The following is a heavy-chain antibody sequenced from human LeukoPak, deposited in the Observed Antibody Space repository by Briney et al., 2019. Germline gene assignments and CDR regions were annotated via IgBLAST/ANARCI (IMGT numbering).Heavy chain of an antibody. Sequence: PSETLSLTCTVSGASISSYYWSWIRQPPGKGLEWIGYIYYSGSTNYNPSLKSRVTISVDTSKNQFSLKLSSVTAADTAVYYCAREEGLYSNYCFDYWGQGTLVTVSS. D-gene: IGHD4-11*01. J-gene: IGHJ4*02. CDR2: IYYSGST. CDR1: GASISSYY. CDR3: AREEGLYSNYCFDY. V-gene: IGHV4-59*12.